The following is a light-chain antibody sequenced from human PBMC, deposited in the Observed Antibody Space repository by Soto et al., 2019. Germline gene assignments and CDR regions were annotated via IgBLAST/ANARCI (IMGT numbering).Light chain of an antibody. CDR3: QQYGSSGT. Sequence: EIVLTQSPGTLSLSPWERATLSCRASQSVSNNYLAWYQQKPGQAPRLLIYGASNRATGIPDRFSGSGSGTDFTLTIRRLEPEDFAVYYCQQYGSSGTFGQGTKVDIK. J-gene: IGKJ1*01. CDR1: QSVSNNY. CDR2: GAS. V-gene: IGKV3-20*01.